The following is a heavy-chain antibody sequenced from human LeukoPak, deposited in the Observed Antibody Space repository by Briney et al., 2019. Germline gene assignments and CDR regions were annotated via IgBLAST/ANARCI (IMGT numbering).Heavy chain of an antibody. D-gene: IGHD3-10*01. Sequence: ETLSLTCAVYGGSFSGYYWSWIRQPAGKGLEWIGRIKSETDGGTANYGAPVQGRFTISRDDSKNTLYLQMNSLKTEDTGVYYCEVLWFGESSVNSWGQGTLVTVSS. CDR2: IKSETDGGTA. CDR1: GGSFSGYY. V-gene: IGHV3-15*01. CDR3: EVLWFGESSVNS. J-gene: IGHJ4*02.